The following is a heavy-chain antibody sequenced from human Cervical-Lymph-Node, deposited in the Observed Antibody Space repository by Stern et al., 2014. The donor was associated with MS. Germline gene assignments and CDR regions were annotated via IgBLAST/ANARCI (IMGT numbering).Heavy chain of an antibody. CDR3: ARGGGTDSPTYDY. J-gene: IGHJ4*02. CDR1: GASLSGVNW. Sequence: VQLVESGPGLVKPSGTLSLTCTVSGASLSGVNWWTWVRQPPGKGLEWIGEIFHTGDTNYNPSLRSRVVMLVDRSKRQFSLQLTSGTAADTAVYYCARGGGTDSPTYDYWGQGTLVTVS. V-gene: IGHV4-4*02. CDR2: IFHTGDT. D-gene: IGHD3-16*01.